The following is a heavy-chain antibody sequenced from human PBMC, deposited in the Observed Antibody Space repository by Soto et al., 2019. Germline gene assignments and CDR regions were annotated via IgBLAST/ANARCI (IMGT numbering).Heavy chain of an antibody. CDR3: ARDRRVAATRGGPNWFDP. CDR2: INAGNGNT. Sequence: AASVKVSCKASGYTFTSYAMHWVRQAPGQRLEWMGWINAGNGNTKYSQKFQGRVTITRDTSASTAYMELSSLRSEDTAVYYCARDRRVAATRGGPNWFDPWGQGTLVTVSS. J-gene: IGHJ5*02. D-gene: IGHD2-15*01. CDR1: GYTFTSYA. V-gene: IGHV1-3*01.